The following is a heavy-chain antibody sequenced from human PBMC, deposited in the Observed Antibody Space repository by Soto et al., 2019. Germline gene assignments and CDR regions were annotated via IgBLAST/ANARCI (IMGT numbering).Heavy chain of an antibody. Sequence: GGSLRLSCAASGFTFSSYGMHWVRQAPGKGLEWVAVIWYDGSNKYYADSVKGRFTISRDNSKNTLYLQMNSLRAEDTAVYYCARESGAIAARHNVDYWGQGTLVTVSS. D-gene: IGHD6-13*01. CDR2: IWYDGSNK. V-gene: IGHV3-33*01. CDR3: ARESGAIAARHNVDY. CDR1: GFTFSSYG. J-gene: IGHJ4*02.